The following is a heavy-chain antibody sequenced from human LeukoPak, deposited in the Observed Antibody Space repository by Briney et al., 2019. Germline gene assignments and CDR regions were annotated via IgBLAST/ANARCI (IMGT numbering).Heavy chain of an antibody. CDR3: ARDAYCGGDCWPDY. J-gene: IGHJ4*02. D-gene: IGHD2-21*02. V-gene: IGHV3-30-3*01. CDR2: ISYDGSNK. Sequence: GGSLRLSCAASGFTFSGYPIHWVRQAPGKGLEWVAVISYDGSNKYYADSVKGRFTISRDNSKNTLYLQMNSLRAEDTAVYYCARDAYCGGDCWPDYWGQGTLVTVSS. CDR1: GFTFSGYP.